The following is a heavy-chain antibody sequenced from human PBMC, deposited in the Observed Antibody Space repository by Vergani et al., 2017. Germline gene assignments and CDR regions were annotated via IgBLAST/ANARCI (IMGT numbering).Heavy chain of an antibody. Sequence: EVQLLKSGGGLVQPGGSLRLSCAASGFTFSSYAMSWVRQAPGKGLEWVSAISGSVGSTYYADSVKGRFTISRDNSKNTLYLQMNSLRAEDTAVYYCAKARESGIAARPFDCWGQGTLITVSA. CDR3: AKARESGIAARPFDC. D-gene: IGHD6-6*01. V-gene: IGHV3-23*01. CDR1: GFTFSSYA. CDR2: ISGSVGST. J-gene: IGHJ4*02.